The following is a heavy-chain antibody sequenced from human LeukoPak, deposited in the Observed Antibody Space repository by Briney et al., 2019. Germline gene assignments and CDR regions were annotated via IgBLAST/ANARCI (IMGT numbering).Heavy chain of an antibody. Sequence: GGSLRLSCAASGFTFSDYYMSWIRQALGKGLEWVSYISSNGSTIYYADSVKGRFTISRDNAKNSLYLQMNSLRAEDTAVYYCARGWEWLLLHYYYYGMDVWGQGTTVTVSS. CDR1: GFTFSDYY. J-gene: IGHJ6*02. D-gene: IGHD3-22*01. CDR3: ARGWEWLLLHYYYYGMDV. CDR2: ISSNGSTI. V-gene: IGHV3-11*01.